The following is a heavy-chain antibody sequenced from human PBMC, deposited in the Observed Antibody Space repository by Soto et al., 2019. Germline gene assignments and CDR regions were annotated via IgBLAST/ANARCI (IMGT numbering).Heavy chain of an antibody. J-gene: IGHJ5*02. CDR3: ATSYDPGFDP. CDR1: GYPFIKYG. D-gene: IGHD5-12*01. Sequence: QLQLVQSAAEVKKPGASVRVSCKAYGYPFIKYGISWIRQAPEQGLEWMGWIKVDSGYTNYAQKFQGRVTITADTSSDTAFMELRSLRLDHTAVYFCATSYDPGFDPWGQGTLVSVSS. CDR2: IKVDSGYT. V-gene: IGHV1-18*04.